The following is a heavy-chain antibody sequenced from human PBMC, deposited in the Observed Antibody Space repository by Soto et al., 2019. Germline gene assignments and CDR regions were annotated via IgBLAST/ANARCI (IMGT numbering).Heavy chain of an antibody. CDR2: YYNDGRT. CDR1: GFAVSSNY. V-gene: IGHV3-53*01. CDR3: ARGYGLLDY. Sequence: EVQLVESGGGLIQPGGSLRLSCAASGFAVSSNYRNWVRQAPGKGLEWISVYYNDGRTYYADSVKGRFTISRFNPKNTLYLQMDSLRVEDTAVYYCARGYGLLDYWGQGTLVTVSS. D-gene: IGHD2-21*02. J-gene: IGHJ4*02.